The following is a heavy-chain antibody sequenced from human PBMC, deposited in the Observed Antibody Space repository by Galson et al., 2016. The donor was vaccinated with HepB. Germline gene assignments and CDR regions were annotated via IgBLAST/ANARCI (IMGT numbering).Heavy chain of an antibody. V-gene: IGHV3-30-3*01. CDR3: ARDESTLGPGTTRARHDC. CDR2: ISYDGYNK. CDR1: GFTFSTYA. D-gene: IGHD1-7*01. Sequence: SLRLSCAASGFTFSTYALHWVRQAPGKGLEWVAVISYDGYNKYYADSVKGRFTVSRDNSENTLFLQMNSLRPEDTGVYYCARDESTLGPGTTRARHDCWGQGTLVTVSS. J-gene: IGHJ4*02.